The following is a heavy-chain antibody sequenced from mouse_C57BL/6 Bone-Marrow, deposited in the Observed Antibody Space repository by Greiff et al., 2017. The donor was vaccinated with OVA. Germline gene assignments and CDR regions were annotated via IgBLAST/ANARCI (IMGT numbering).Heavy chain of an antibody. CDR3: AIYDYDYYYAMDY. V-gene: IGHV14-2*01. D-gene: IGHD2-4*01. J-gene: IGHJ4*01. CDR2: IDPEDGET. CDR1: GFNIKDYY. Sequence: VQLQQSGAELVKPGASVTLSCTASGFNIKDYYMHWVKQRTEQGLEWIGRIDPEDGETKYAPKFQGKATITADTSSNTAYLQLSSLTSEDTAVYYCAIYDYDYYYAMDYWGQGTSVTVSS.